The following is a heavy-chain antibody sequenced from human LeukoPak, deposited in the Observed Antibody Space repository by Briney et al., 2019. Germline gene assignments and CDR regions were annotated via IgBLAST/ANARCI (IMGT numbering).Heavy chain of an antibody. CDR3: AKEGRLAARPLDY. J-gene: IGHJ4*02. CDR1: GFTFDDYA. V-gene: IGHV3-9*01. Sequence: GGSLRLSCAASGFTFDDYAMHWVRQAPGKGLEWVSGISWNSGSIGYADSVKGRFTISRDNAKNSLYLQMNSLRAEDTALYYCAKEGRLAARPLDYWGQGTLVTVSS. CDR2: ISWNSGSI. D-gene: IGHD6-6*01.